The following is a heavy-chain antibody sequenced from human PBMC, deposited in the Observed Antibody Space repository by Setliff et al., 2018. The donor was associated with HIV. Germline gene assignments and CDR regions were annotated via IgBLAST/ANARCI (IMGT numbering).Heavy chain of an antibody. CDR2: ISAYNGNT. Sequence: ASVKVSCKASGYSFARYGLSWVRQAPGQGLEWMGWISAYNGNTNYAQKLQARVTMTTDTSTSTAYMELRSLRSDDTAVYYCATSSRIYYYSYMDVWGKGTTVTSP. J-gene: IGHJ6*03. D-gene: IGHD2-2*01. CDR3: ATSSRIYYYSYMDV. CDR1: GYSFARYG. V-gene: IGHV1-18*01.